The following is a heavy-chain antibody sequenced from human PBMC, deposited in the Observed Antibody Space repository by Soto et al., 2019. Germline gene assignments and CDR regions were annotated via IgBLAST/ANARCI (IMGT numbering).Heavy chain of an antibody. J-gene: IGHJ4*02. CDR1: GFTFSSYD. CDR2: ISYDGSSK. CDR3: AKDRSGSSGLDY. V-gene: IGHV3-30*18. Sequence: QVQLVESGGGVVQPGRSLRLACAASGFTFSSYDMHWGRQAPGKELEWVAIISYDGSSKYYTDSVKGRFTISRDNSKNTLYLQMNSLRAEDTAVYYCAKDRSGSSGLDYWGQGTLVTVSS. D-gene: IGHD6-19*01.